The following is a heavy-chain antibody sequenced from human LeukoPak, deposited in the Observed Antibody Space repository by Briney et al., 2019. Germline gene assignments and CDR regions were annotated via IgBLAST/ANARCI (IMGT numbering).Heavy chain of an antibody. CDR1: GYTFTGYY. V-gene: IGHV1-2*06. Sequence: ASVKVSCKASGYTFTGYYMHWVRQAPGQGLEWMGRINPNSGGTNYAQKFQGRVTMTRDTSISIAYMELSRLRSDDTAVYYCARVQYSSSRSLDYWGQGTLVTVSS. D-gene: IGHD6-6*01. CDR2: INPNSGGT. J-gene: IGHJ4*02. CDR3: ARVQYSSSRSLDY.